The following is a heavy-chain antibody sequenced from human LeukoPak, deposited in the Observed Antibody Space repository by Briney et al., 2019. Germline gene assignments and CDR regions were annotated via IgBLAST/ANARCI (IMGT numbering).Heavy chain of an antibody. CDR2: ISGSGGST. Sequence: GGSLRLPCAASGFTFSSYAMSWVRQAPGKGLEWVSAISGSGGSTYYADSVKGRFTISRDNSKNTLYLQMNSLRAEDTAVYYCAKVGPRYSYGPPYFDYWGQGTLVTVSS. J-gene: IGHJ4*02. V-gene: IGHV3-23*01. CDR3: AKVGPRYSYGPPYFDY. D-gene: IGHD5-18*01. CDR1: GFTFSSYA.